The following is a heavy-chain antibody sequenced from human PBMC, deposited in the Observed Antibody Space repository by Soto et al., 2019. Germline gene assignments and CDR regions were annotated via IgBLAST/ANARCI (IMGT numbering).Heavy chain of an antibody. CDR1: GYTFTSYY. J-gene: IGHJ4*02. CDR2: INPSGGST. Sequence: GASVKVSCKASGYTFTSYYMHWVRQAPGQGLEWMGIINPSGGSTSYAQKFQGRVTMTRDTSTSTVYMELSSLRSEDTAVYYCARDAQAFRYGDYDYYFDYWGQGTLVTVSS. CDR3: ARDAQAFRYGDYDYYFDY. V-gene: IGHV1-46*01. D-gene: IGHD4-17*01.